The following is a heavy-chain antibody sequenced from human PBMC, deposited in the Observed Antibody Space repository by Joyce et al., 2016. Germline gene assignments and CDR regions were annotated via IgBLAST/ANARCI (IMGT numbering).Heavy chain of an antibody. CDR3: TRDGVAGSSGLAFY. V-gene: IGHV1-18*04. CDR1: GYTLTHYG. Sequence: QVPLLQSGAEVNKPGASVKVSCKASGYTLTHYGINWMRQPPGQRLEWMGWNGSNKCNRKYAKKFQGRVTMARDESTNTAYKELRGLRADDTAVYYCTRDGVAGSSGLAFYWDQRTVVNVSS. D-gene: IGHD6-19*01. CDR2: NGSNKCNR. J-gene: IGHJ4*02.